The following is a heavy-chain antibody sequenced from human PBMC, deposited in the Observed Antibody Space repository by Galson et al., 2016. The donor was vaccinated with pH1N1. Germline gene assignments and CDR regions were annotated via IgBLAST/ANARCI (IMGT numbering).Heavy chain of an antibody. J-gene: IGHJ5*02. CDR1: GGSISSDTYY. CDR2: FHHTDGT. D-gene: IGHD6-19*01. CDR3: ARSAQWLLYSRFDP. V-gene: IGHV4-39*07. Sequence: ETLSLTCTVSGGSISSDTYYWGWIRQPPGKGLEWIGSFHHTDGTYFNPSLKSRVTISVDTSKSQISLTLSSVSAADTAMYYCARSAQWLLYSRFDPWGQGILVTVSS.